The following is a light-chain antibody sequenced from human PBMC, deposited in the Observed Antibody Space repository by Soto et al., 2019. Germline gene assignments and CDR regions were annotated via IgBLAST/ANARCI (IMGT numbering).Light chain of an antibody. CDR3: QQRSNPFS. CDR2: DAS. Sequence: EIVLTQSPATLSLSPGERATLSCRASQSVSSYLGWYQQKPGQAPRLLIYDASNRATGIPGRFSGSGSGTDFTLAISSLEPEDFAVDYCQQRSNPFSFGPGTKVDIK. J-gene: IGKJ3*01. CDR1: QSVSSY. V-gene: IGKV3-11*01.